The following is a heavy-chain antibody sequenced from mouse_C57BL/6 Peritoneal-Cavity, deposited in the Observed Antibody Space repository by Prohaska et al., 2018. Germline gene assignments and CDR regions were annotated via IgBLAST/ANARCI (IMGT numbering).Heavy chain of an antibody. CDR3: ARDYYAEY. CDR1: FTFTSYW. CDR2: IYPGSGST. Sequence: FTFTSYWITWVKQRPGQGLEWIGDIYPGSGSTNYNEKFKSKATLTVDTSSSTAYMQLSSLTSEDSAVYYCARDYYAEYWGQGTTLTVSS. J-gene: IGHJ2*01. V-gene: IGHV1-55*01.